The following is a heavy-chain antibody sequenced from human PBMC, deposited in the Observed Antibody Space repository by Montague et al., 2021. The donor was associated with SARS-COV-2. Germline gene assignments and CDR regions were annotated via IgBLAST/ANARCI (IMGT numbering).Heavy chain of an antibody. CDR1: GGSFSGYY. CDR3: ARFNHVGMGRGVRSAYYYGMDV. Sequence: SETLSLTCAVYGGSFSGYYWSWIRQPPGKGLEWIGEINHNGSTNYNPSLKSRVTISGDTSKNQFSLKLSSVTAADTAVYYCARFNHVGMGRGVRSAYYYGMDVRGQGTTVTVSS. V-gene: IGHV4-34*01. D-gene: IGHD3-10*01. CDR2: INHNGST. J-gene: IGHJ6*02.